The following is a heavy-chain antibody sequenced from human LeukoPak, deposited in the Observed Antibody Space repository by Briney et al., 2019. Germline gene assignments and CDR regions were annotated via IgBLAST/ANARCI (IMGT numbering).Heavy chain of an antibody. CDR1: GGSISSGDYY. Sequence: SQTLSLTCTVSGGSISSGDYYWRWIRQPPGKGLEWIGYIYYIGSTYYSPSLKSRVTISVDTSKNQFSLNLSSVTAADTAVYYCAIGYYDLTPWGQGTLVTVSS. D-gene: IGHD3-22*01. CDR2: IYYIGST. J-gene: IGHJ5*02. V-gene: IGHV4-30-4*01. CDR3: AIGYYDLTP.